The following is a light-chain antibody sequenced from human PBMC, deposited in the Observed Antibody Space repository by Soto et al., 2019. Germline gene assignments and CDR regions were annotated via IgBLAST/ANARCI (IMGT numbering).Light chain of an antibody. J-gene: IGLJ1*01. V-gene: IGLV1-44*01. Sequence: QSVLTQPPSASGTPGQRVTISCYGSSSNIGSNNVNWYQQLPGSAPKLLIYSNNQRPSGVPDRFSGSKSGTSASLAISGLQSEDEADYFCAAWDDSLNGYVFGTGTKVTVL. CDR2: SNN. CDR3: AAWDDSLNGYV. CDR1: SSNIGSNN.